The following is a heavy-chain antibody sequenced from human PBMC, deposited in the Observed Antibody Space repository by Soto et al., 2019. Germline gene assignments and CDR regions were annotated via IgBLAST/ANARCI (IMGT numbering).Heavy chain of an antibody. CDR1: GFTFSSYG. V-gene: IGHV3-30*18. CDR2: ISYDGTDK. J-gene: IGHJ6*02. CDR3: AKQYHHINYDMDV. D-gene: IGHD2-2*01. Sequence: VQLVESGGGLVQPGGSLRLSCAASGFTFSSYGMHWVRQAPGKGLEWVAVISYDGTDKYYAESVKGRFTISRDNSKNTLFLQMNSLRAEDTAVYYCAKQYHHINYDMDVWGQGTTVTVSS.